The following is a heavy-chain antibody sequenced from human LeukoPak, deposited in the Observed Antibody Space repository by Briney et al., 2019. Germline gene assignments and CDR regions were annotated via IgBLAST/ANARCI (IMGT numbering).Heavy chain of an antibody. CDR1: GFTFSNYW. J-gene: IGHJ3*01. V-gene: IGHV3-74*01. CDR2: ISPDGTIT. CDR3: ASPTLS. Sequence: GGSLRLSCAASGFTFSNYWMHWVRQAPGKRLVWVSVISPDGTITNHADSAKGRFTISRDNAKSTLSLHMNSLRAEDTAVYYCASPTLSWGLGTMVTVSS.